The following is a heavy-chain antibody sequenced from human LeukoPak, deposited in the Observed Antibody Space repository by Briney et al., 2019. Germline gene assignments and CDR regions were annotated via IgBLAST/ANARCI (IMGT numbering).Heavy chain of an antibody. D-gene: IGHD3-10*01. V-gene: IGHV4-61*02. J-gene: IGHJ4*02. CDR3: ARHREDRFTLFRGHRKSIYFDY. CDR2: IYTSGST. CDR1: GDSITSGNYY. Sequence: SETLSLTCTVSGDSITSGNYYWSWIRQPAGKGLEWIGRIYTSGSTNYNPSLKSRVTISVDTSKNQFSLKLSSVTAADTAVYYCARHREDRFTLFRGHRKSIYFDYWGQGTLVTVSS.